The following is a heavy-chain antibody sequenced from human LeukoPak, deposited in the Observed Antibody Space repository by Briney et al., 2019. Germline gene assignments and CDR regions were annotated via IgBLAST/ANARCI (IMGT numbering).Heavy chain of an antibody. V-gene: IGHV6-1*01. Sequence: SQTLSLTCAISGDSVSSNSAAWNWIRQSPSRGLEWLGRTYYRSKWYNDYAVSVKSRITINPDTSKNQFSLQLNSVTAADTAVYYCARGSRAASYSCWFDPWGQGTLVTVSS. D-gene: IGHD2-15*01. J-gene: IGHJ5*02. CDR1: GDSVSSNSAA. CDR3: ARGSRAASYSCWFDP. CDR2: TYYRSKWYN.